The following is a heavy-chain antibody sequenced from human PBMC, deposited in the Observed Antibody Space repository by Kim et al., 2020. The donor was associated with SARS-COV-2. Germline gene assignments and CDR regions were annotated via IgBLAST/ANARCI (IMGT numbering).Heavy chain of an antibody. CDR1: GFTFSTFE. J-gene: IGHJ4*02. D-gene: IGHD2-15*01. CDR2: ISTGGSTI. Sequence: GGSLRLSCTASGFTFSTFEMNWVRQAPGKGLEWVSYISTGGSTIYYADSVKGRFTISRDNAENSLYLQMNSLRAEDTAVYYCAGKGGFDYWGQGTLVTVSS. CDR3: AGKGGFDY. V-gene: IGHV3-48*03.